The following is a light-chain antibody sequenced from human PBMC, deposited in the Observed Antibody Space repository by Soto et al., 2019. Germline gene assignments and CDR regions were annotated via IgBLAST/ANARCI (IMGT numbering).Light chain of an antibody. Sequence: QMTQSPSSLSASVGEKIIITCRASRDVGSDVSWYQQKPGQAPKLLIYAASNLYTGVPSRFSGSRSGTEFTLTISSLQPEDFATYYCQQYQSSWTFGQGTKVDIK. J-gene: IGKJ1*01. CDR2: AAS. CDR1: RDVGSD. CDR3: QQYQSSWT. V-gene: IGKV1-17*01.